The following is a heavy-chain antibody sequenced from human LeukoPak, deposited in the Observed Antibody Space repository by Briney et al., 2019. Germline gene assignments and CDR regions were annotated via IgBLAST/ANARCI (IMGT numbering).Heavy chain of an antibody. CDR3: AKGLGRYGSGKIYFDY. D-gene: IGHD3-10*01. J-gene: IGHJ4*02. Sequence: PGGSLRLSCAASGFTFSSYEMNWVRQAPGKGLEWVSTISGSGDSTNYADSVKGRFTISRDNSKNTLYLQMNSLRAEDTAVYYCAKGLGRYGSGKIYFDYWGQGTLVTASS. CDR1: GFTFSSYE. V-gene: IGHV3-23*01. CDR2: ISGSGDST.